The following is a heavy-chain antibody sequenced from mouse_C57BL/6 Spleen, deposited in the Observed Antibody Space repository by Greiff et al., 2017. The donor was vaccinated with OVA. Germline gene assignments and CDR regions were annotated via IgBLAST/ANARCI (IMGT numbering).Heavy chain of an antibody. D-gene: IGHD1-1*01. J-gene: IGHJ3*01. V-gene: IGHV1-82*01. CDR2: IYPGEGDT. CDR1: GYAFSSSW. Sequence: VQLQQSGPELVKPGASVKISCKASGYAFSSSWMNWVKQRPGKGLEWIGRIYPGEGDTNYNGKFKGKATLTADKSSSTAYMQLSSLTSEDSAVYFCAREGSITPFAYWGQGTLVTVSA. CDR3: AREGSITPFAY.